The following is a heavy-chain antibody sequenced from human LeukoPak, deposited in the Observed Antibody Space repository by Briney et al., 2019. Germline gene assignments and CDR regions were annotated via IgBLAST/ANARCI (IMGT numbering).Heavy chain of an antibody. J-gene: IGHJ4*02. D-gene: IGHD3-3*01. Sequence: QPGGSLRLSCAASGFTFSSYWMHWVRQAPGKGLVWVSRINSDGSSTSYADSVKGRFTISRDNAKNTLYLQMNSLRAEDTAVYYCARETYYDSYFDYWGQRTLVTVSS. V-gene: IGHV3-74*01. CDR3: ARETYYDSYFDY. CDR1: GFTFSSYW. CDR2: INSDGSST.